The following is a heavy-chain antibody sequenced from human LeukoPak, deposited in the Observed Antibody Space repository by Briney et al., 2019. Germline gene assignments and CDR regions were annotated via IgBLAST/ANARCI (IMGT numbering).Heavy chain of an antibody. D-gene: IGHD1-26*01. CDR3: AKHLTATNTYIFFGLDV. V-gene: IGHV3-9*01. CDR1: GFSFKDYG. J-gene: IGHJ6*02. CDR2: INWNGGGT. Sequence: GGSLRLSCAATGFSFKDYGMHWVRQPPGKGLGWVSAINWNGGGTDYADSVKGRFTISRDNAKNSLYLQLSSLRPEDTALYYCAKHLTATNTYIFFGLDVWGQGTSVTVSS.